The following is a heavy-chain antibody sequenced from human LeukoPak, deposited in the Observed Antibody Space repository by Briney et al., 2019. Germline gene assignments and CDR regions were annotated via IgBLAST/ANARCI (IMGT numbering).Heavy chain of an antibody. V-gene: IGHV3-7*01. CDR3: ARGAALMKNAFDI. Sequence: GGSLRLSCAASGFTFSSYWMSWVRQAPGKGLEWVANIKQDGSEKYYVDSVKGRFTISIDNAKNSLYLQMNSLRAEDTAVYYCARGAALMKNAFDIWGQGTMVTVSS. J-gene: IGHJ3*02. CDR2: IKQDGSEK. CDR1: GFTFSSYW. D-gene: IGHD2-8*01.